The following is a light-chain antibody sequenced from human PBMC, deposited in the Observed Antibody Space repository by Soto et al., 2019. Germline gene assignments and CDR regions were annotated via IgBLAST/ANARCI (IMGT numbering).Light chain of an antibody. CDR3: QQYNGYSRT. V-gene: IGKV1-5*01. CDR2: DVS. J-gene: IGKJ1*01. CDR1: QSIGDS. Sequence: DIQTTQSPSTLSASVGDRVTITCLSSQSIGDSLAWYQQKPGQAPYLLISDVSSLERGVPSRFSGSGSGTEFTLTISSMQPDDFATFYCQQYNGYSRTFGQGTKVDI.